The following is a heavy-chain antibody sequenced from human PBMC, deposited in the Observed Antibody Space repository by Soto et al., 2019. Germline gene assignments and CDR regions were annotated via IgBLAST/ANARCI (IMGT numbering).Heavy chain of an antibody. J-gene: IGHJ4*02. V-gene: IGHV6-1*01. CDR3: ARDQPRAYSSSWPFDY. D-gene: IGHD6-13*01. Sequence: SQTLSLTCAISGDSVSSNSAAWNWIRQSPSRGLEWMGRTYYRSKWYNDYAVSVKSRITINPDTSKNQFSLQLNSVTPEDTAVYYCARDQPRAYSSSWPFDYWGQGTLVTVSS. CDR1: GDSVSSNSAA. CDR2: TYYRSKWYN.